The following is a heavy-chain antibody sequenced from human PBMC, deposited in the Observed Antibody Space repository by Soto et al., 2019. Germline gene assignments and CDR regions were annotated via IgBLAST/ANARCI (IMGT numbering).Heavy chain of an antibody. CDR2: INPNSGGA. CDR1: GYTFTGYY. J-gene: IGHJ6*02. CDR3: ARSRGYRTYGMDG. D-gene: IGHD5-18*01. V-gene: IGHV1-2*04. Sequence: ASVKVSCKASGYTFTGYYMHWVRQAPGQGLEWMGWINPNSGGANYAQKFQGWVTMTRDTSISTAYMELSRLRSDDTAVYYCARSRGYRTYGMDGWGQGNTVTVSS.